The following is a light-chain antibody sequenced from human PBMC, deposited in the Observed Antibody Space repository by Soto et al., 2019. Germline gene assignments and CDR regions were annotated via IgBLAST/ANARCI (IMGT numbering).Light chain of an antibody. CDR3: QQYNNWPLFT. Sequence: EIVMTQSPPTLSVSPGERATLSCRASQSVSSTLAWYQQKPGQAPRLLIFGASSRATGIPGRFTGSGSGTEFTLTISSLQSEDFGVYYCQQYNNWPLFTFGPGTKLEIK. CDR1: QSVSST. CDR2: GAS. V-gene: IGKV3-15*01. J-gene: IGKJ2*01.